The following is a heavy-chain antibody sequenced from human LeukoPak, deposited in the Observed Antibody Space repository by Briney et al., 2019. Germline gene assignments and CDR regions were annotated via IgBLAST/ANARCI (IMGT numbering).Heavy chain of an antibody. D-gene: IGHD6-13*01. J-gene: IGHJ5*02. Sequence: GGSLRLSCTASGFTFSTYWMSWVRQAPGKGLEWLANIKEDGSEKKYVDSVKGRFTTSRDNAKNSLYLQMNSLRVEDTAIYYCARDLDSSSWWNWFDPWGQGTLVTVSS. V-gene: IGHV3-7*01. CDR2: IKEDGSEK. CDR1: GFTFSTYW. CDR3: ARDLDSSSWWNWFDP.